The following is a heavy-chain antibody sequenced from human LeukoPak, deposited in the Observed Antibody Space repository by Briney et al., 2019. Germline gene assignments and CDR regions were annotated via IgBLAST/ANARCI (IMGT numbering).Heavy chain of an antibody. J-gene: IGHJ4*02. V-gene: IGHV3-30-3*01. CDR3: ARDYRVVSLAAALGY. CDR1: GFTFSSYA. D-gene: IGHD6-13*01. Sequence: GGSLRLSCAASGFTFSSYAMHWVRQAPGKGLEWVAVISYDGSNKYYADSVKGRFTISRDNSKNTLYLQMNSLRAEDTAVYYCARDYRVVSLAAALGYWGQGTLVTVSS. CDR2: ISYDGSNK.